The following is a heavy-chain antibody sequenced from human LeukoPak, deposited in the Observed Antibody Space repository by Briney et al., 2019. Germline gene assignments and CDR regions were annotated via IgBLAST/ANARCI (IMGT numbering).Heavy chain of an antibody. J-gene: IGHJ4*02. CDR1: GYSFTSYW. CDR3: ARLTGYCSGGSCYLLY. CDR2: IYPGDSDT. D-gene: IGHD2-15*01. Sequence: GEFLKISCKGSGYSFTSYWIGWVRQMPGKGLEWMGIIYPGDSDTRYSPSFQGQVTISADKSISTAYLQWSSLKASDTAMYYCARLTGYCSGGSCYLLYWGQGTLVTVSS. V-gene: IGHV5-51*01.